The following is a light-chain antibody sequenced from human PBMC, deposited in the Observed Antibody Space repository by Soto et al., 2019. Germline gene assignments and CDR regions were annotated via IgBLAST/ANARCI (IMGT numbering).Light chain of an antibody. CDR2: VAS. CDR1: QSVSSN. V-gene: IGKV3-15*01. CDR3: QQYNVWPLT. J-gene: IGKJ4*01. Sequence: EIVMTQSPATLSVSPGERATLSCRASQSVSSNLAWYQQKPGQTPQLLIYVASTRATGIPARFSGSGSGTEFTLTISSLQSEDFAVYYCQQYNVWPLTFGGGTNVEFK.